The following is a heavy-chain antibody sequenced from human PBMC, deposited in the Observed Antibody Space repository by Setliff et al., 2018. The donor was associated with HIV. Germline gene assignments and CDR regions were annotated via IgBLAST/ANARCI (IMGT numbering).Heavy chain of an antibody. Sequence: SETLSLTCTVSGSLTSYYWSWIRQSPGKGLEWIGYVYYSGNTNYNPSLQSRVTISVDASRNQFYLKLSSVTAADTAVYYCARLHYDSRGYYHPYWGQGTLVTVS. CDR2: VYYSGNT. D-gene: IGHD3-22*01. J-gene: IGHJ4*02. V-gene: IGHV4-59*01. CDR3: ARLHYDSRGYYHPY. CDR1: GSLTSYY.